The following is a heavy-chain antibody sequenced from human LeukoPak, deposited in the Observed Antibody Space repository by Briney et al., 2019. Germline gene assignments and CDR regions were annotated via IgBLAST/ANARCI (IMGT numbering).Heavy chain of an antibody. CDR3: AKDRGYCSGGSCYLGYYYGMDV. J-gene: IGHJ6*04. V-gene: IGHV3-30*18. CDR2: ISYDGSNK. Sequence: PGRSLRLSCAASGFTFSSYGMHWVRQAPGKGLEWVAVISYDGSNKYYADSVKGRFTISRDNSKNTLYLQMNSLRAEDTAVYYCAKDRGYCSGGSCYLGYYYGMDVWGKGTRSPSPQ. CDR1: GFTFSSYG. D-gene: IGHD2-15*01.